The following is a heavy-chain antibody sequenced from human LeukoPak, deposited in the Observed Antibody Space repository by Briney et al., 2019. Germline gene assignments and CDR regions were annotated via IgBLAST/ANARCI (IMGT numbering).Heavy chain of an antibody. J-gene: IGHJ4*02. CDR3: ARASRAYDFDY. CDR1: GFTVSSNY. Sequence: AGGSLRLSCAASGFTVSSNYMSWVRQAPGKGLEWVSVIYSGGSTYYADSVKGRFTISRDNSKNTLYLQMNSLRAEDTAVYYCARASRAYDFDYWGQGTLVTVSS. D-gene: IGHD3-3*01. V-gene: IGHV3-53*01. CDR2: IYSGGST.